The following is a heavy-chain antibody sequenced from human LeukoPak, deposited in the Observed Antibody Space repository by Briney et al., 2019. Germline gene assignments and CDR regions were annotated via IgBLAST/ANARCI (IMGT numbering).Heavy chain of an antibody. V-gene: IGHV4-34*01. CDR1: GVSVSGYY. Sequence: SETLSLTCAVYGVSVSGYYWSWIRQPPGKGLEWMGEINHSGSTNYNPSLKSRVTISVDTSKNQFSLKLSSVTAADTAVYYCAREPRPGIAAAGNFDYWGQGTLVTVSS. CDR3: AREPRPGIAAAGNFDY. D-gene: IGHD6-13*01. J-gene: IGHJ4*02. CDR2: INHSGST.